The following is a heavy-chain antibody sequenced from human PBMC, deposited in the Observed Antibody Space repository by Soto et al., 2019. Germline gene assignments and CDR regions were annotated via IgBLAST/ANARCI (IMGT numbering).Heavy chain of an antibody. CDR2: IYYSGST. D-gene: IGHD3-22*01. CDR3: AKDIGSMIGAPLNAFDI. J-gene: IGHJ3*02. Sequence: SETLSLTCTVSGGSISSYYWSWIRQPPGKGLEWIGYIYYSGSTNYNPSLKSRVTISVDTSKNQFSLKLSSVTAADTAVYYCAKDIGSMIGAPLNAFDIWGQGTMVTVSS. CDR1: GGSISSYY. V-gene: IGHV4-59*01.